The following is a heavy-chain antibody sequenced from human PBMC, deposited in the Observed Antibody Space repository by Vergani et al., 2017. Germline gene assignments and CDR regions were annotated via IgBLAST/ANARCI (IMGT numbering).Heavy chain of an antibody. CDR3: ARDSLGSGSYYPNWFDP. CDR2: IYYSGST. CDR1: GGSISSSSYY. D-gene: IGHD3-10*01. Sequence: QLQLQESGPGLVKPSETLSLTCTVSGGSISSSSYYWGWIRQPPGKGLEWIGSIYYSGSTYYNPSLKSRVTISVDTSKNQFSLKLSSVTAADTAVYYCARDSLGSGSYYPNWFDPWGQGTLVTVSS. J-gene: IGHJ5*02. V-gene: IGHV4-39*07.